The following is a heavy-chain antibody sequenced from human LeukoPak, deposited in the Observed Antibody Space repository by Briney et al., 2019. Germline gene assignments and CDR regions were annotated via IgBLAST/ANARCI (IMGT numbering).Heavy chain of an antibody. V-gene: IGHV4-34*01. Sequence: PSETLSLTCAVYGGSFSGYYWSWIRQPPGKGLEWIGEIDHSGSTNYNPSLKSRVTISVDTSKNQFSLKLSSVTAADTAVYYCARVGFTARANDAFDIWGQGTMVTVSS. CDR3: ARVGFTARANDAFDI. CDR2: IDHSGST. CDR1: GGSFSGYY. D-gene: IGHD3-16*01. J-gene: IGHJ3*02.